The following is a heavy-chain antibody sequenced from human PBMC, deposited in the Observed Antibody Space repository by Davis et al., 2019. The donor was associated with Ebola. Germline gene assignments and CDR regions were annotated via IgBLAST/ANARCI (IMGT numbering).Heavy chain of an antibody. V-gene: IGHV4-39*01. CDR3: ARRVWGVIAAAGTWDWFDP. J-gene: IGHJ5*02. CDR1: GGSTSSSSYY. D-gene: IGHD6-13*01. CDR2: IYYSGST. Sequence: MPSETLSLTCTVSGGSTSSSSYYWGWIRQPPGKGLEWIGSIYYSGSTYYNPSLKSRVTISVDTSKNQFSLKLSSVPAADTAVYYCARRVWGVIAAAGTWDWFDPWGQGTLVTVSS.